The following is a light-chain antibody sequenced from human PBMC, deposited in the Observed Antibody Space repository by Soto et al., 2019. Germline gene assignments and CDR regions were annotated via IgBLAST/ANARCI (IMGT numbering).Light chain of an antibody. CDR2: GAS. V-gene: IGKV3-15*01. J-gene: IGKJ1*01. Sequence: EIVMTHSPATLSVSAGEGATLSGRASQSVSSNLAWYQQKPGQAPRLLIYGASTRATGIPARFSGSGSGTEFTLTISSLQSEDFAVYYCQQYNNWPPVTLGQGPKVDI. CDR3: QQYNNWPPVT. CDR1: QSVSSN.